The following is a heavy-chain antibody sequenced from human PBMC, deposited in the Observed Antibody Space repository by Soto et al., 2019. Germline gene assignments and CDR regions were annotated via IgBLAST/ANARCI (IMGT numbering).Heavy chain of an antibody. J-gene: IGHJ1*01. D-gene: IGHD2-21*01. CDR2: INGDPGKS. Sequence: GASVKVSSNASGYTFRCYAAYWVRQAHGQSLERLGWINGDPGKSTYSAKLRGRVTITRDTNANTPYLEMNSLASEHTAVDYCARYQSMVTLAYCQHWGQGSQVTV. CDR3: ARYQSMVTLAYCQH. CDR1: GYTFRCYA. V-gene: IGHV1-3*01.